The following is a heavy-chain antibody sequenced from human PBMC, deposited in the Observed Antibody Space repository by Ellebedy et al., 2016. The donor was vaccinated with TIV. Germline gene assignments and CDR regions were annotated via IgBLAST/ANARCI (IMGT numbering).Heavy chain of an antibody. Sequence: MPSETLSLTCAVYGGSFSGYYWSWIRQPPGKGLEWIGEIYHSGNTNYNPSLKSRVSISVDKSKNQFSLKLNSVTAADTAVYFCARRTTMVRGIDYWGQGTLITVSS. J-gene: IGHJ4*02. D-gene: IGHD3-10*01. CDR1: GGSFSGYY. V-gene: IGHV4-34*01. CDR3: ARRTTMVRGIDY. CDR2: IYHSGNT.